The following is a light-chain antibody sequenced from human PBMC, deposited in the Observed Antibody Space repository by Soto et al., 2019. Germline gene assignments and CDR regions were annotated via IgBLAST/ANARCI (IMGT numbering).Light chain of an antibody. CDR3: QQAYSFPIT. Sequence: DIQVTQSTSSVSASVGDRVTITCRASQDIAGYFAWYQHKPGRTPELLIHGASRLQSGVPARFSGSGSGTDFTLSINSLQPEDFATYYCQQAYSFPITFGQGTRLEIK. CDR2: GAS. CDR1: QDIAGY. V-gene: IGKV1D-12*01. J-gene: IGKJ5*01.